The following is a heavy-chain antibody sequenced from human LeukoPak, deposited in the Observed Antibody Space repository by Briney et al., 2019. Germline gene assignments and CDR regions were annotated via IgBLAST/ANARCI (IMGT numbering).Heavy chain of an antibody. CDR2: IKQNGEAN. V-gene: IGHV3-7*01. J-gene: IGHJ4*02. Sequence: PGGSLRLSCVVSGFKGYWMAWVRQAPGKGLEWLANIKQNGEANQYEDSVMGRFTVSRDNAKNSLILQMDSLRVEDTAVYYCARENWGTLDYWGQGALVTVSS. D-gene: IGHD7-27*01. CDR3: ARENWGTLDY. CDR1: GFKGYW.